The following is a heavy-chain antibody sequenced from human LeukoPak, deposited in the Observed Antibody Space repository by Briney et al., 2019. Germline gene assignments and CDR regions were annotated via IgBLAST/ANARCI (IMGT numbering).Heavy chain of an antibody. V-gene: IGHV3-21*01. CDR2: ISSSSTYI. CDR1: GFTFSRYS. D-gene: IGHD2-2*01. J-gene: IGHJ6*02. Sequence: PGGSLRLSCAASGFTFSRYSMIWVRQAPGRGLEWVSSISSSSTYIYYADSMKGRFTISRDNAKNSLYLQMNSLRAEDTAVYYCARDMSIVVVPKEYYYYGMDVWGQGTTVTVSS. CDR3: ARDMSIVVVPKEYYYYGMDV.